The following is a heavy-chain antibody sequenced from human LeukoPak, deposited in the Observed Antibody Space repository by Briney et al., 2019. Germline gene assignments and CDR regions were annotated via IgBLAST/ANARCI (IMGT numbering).Heavy chain of an antibody. J-gene: IGHJ4*02. D-gene: IGHD3-16*02. Sequence: ASVKVSCKASGYTFTSYYMHWVRQAPGQGLEWTGIINPSGGSTSYAQKFQGKVTMTRDTSTSTVYMELSSLRSEDTAVYYCARDSDYVWGSYRYTIDYWGQGTLVTVSS. V-gene: IGHV1-46*01. CDR2: INPSGGST. CDR3: ARDSDYVWGSYRYTIDY. CDR1: GYTFTSYY.